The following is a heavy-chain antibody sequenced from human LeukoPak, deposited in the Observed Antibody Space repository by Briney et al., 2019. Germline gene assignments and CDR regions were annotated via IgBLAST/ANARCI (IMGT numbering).Heavy chain of an antibody. CDR1: GFTFSSYG. J-gene: IGHJ4*02. V-gene: IGHV3-7*01. CDR3: ARDMKGNLDY. CDR2: INQDGGTR. D-gene: IGHD3-16*01. Sequence: GGSLRLSCAASGFTFSSYGMHWVRQAPGKGLDWVANINQDGGTRQYADSVRGRFTISRDNAKNSLYLEMNSLRAEDTGLYHCARDMKGNLDYWGQGTLVTVSS.